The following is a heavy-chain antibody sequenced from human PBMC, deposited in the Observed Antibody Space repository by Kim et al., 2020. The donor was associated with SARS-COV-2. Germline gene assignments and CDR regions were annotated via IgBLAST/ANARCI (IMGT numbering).Heavy chain of an antibody. Sequence: SETLSLTCTVSGGSISSGCYYWIWIRQHPGKGLEWIGYISYSGTTYYHLSLKSRVTISVDTSKNQLSLKPNAVTAADTAVYYCARDAGYGPGEKNFDHWCQGPLVRVSS. V-gene: IGHV4-31*03. CDR3: ARDAGYGPGEKNFDH. CDR2: ISYSGTT. D-gene: IGHD5-18*01. CDR1: GGSISSGCYY. J-gene: IGHJ4*02.